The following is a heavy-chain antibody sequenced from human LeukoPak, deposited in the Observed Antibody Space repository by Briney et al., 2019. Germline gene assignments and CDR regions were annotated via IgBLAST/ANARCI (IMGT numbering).Heavy chain of an antibody. J-gene: IGHJ4*02. D-gene: IGHD6-19*01. CDR2: IYYSGST. CDR3: ARCDSGWPRQFDY. Sequence: SETLSLTCTVSGGSIGSGTYYWGWIRQSPGKGLEWIGSIYYSGSTNYNPSLKSRVTISVDTSKNQFSLKLSSVTAADTAVYYCARCDSGWPRQFDYWGQGTLVTVSS. V-gene: IGHV4-39*07. CDR1: GGSIGSGTYY.